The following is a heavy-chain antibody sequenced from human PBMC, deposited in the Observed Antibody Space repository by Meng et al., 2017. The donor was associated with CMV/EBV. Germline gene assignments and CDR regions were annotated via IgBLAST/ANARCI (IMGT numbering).Heavy chain of an antibody. Sequence: GESLKISCKGSGYSFTRYWIGWVRQMPGKGLEWMGIIYPGDSDTRYSPSFQGQVTISADKSIGTAYLQWSSLKASDTAMYYCARHYYGSGSYSSFDYWGQGTLVTVSS. J-gene: IGHJ4*02. D-gene: IGHD3-10*01. CDR2: IYPGDSDT. V-gene: IGHV5-51*01. CDR1: GYSFTRYW. CDR3: ARHYYGSGSYSSFDY.